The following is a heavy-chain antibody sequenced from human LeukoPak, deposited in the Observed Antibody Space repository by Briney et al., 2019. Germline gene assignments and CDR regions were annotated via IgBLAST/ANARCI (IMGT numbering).Heavy chain of an antibody. CDR2: ISAYNGNT. CDR1: GYTFTSYG. J-gene: IGHJ5*02. CDR3: ARDHPYYYGSGSQLGHPFDP. Sequence: ASVKVSCKASGYTFTSYGISWVRQAPGQGLEWMGWISAYNGNTNYAQKLQGRVTMTTDTSTSTAYMELRSLRSDDTAVYYCARDHPYYYGSGSQLGHPFDPWGQGTLVTVSS. D-gene: IGHD3-10*01. V-gene: IGHV1-18*01.